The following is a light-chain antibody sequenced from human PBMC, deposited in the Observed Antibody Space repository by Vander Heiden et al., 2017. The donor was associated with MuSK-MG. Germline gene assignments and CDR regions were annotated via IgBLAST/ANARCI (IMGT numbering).Light chain of an antibody. CDR2: DVS. J-gene: IGLJ1*01. CDR3: FAYTSRSTGV. CDR1: SGDIGTYNY. V-gene: IGLV2-14*01. Sequence: QSALPQPASVSGSPGQSITISCTGTSGDIGTYNYVSWYQQHPDKGPKLMIDDVSSRPSGVSDRFSGSKSGNTASRTISGRQAEDEAEYYGFAYTSRSTGVFGSGTKVTVL.